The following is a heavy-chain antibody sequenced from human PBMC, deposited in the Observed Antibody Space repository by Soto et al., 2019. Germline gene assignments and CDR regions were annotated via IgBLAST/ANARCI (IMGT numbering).Heavy chain of an antibody. D-gene: IGHD2-2*01. CDR2: IDPSDSYT. CDR1: GFSFTSYW. V-gene: IGHV5-10-1*01. Sequence: GESLKISCKGSGFSFTSYWISWVRQMPGKGLEWMGMIDPSDSYTIYSPSFQGHVTISADKSISTAYLQWSSLKASDTAMYYCARLVVPAANGGGGYYYYYGMDVWGQGTTVTVSS. CDR3: ARLVVPAANGGGGYYYYYGMDV. J-gene: IGHJ6*02.